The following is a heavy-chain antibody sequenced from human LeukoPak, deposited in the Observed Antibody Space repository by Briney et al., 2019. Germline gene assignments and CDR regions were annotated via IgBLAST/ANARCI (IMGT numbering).Heavy chain of an antibody. J-gene: IGHJ4*02. CDR1: GYTFTNYG. D-gene: IGHD3-22*01. Sequence: GASVKVSCTASGYTFTNYGISWVRQAPGQGLEWMGWISAYNGNTNYAQKLQGRVTMTTDTSTSTAYMELRSLRSDDTAVYYCAREYGYYDSSGYYSDYWGQGTLVTVSS. CDR3: AREYGYYDSSGYYSDY. CDR2: ISAYNGNT. V-gene: IGHV1-18*01.